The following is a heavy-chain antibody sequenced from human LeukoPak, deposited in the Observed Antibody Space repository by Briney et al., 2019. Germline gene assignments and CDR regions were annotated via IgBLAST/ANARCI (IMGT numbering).Heavy chain of an antibody. J-gene: IGHJ5*02. CDR1: RFTFPNYA. D-gene: IGHD2-15*01. CDR2: ISGYGAST. Sequence: QPGGSLRLSCAASRFTFPNYAMSWVRQAPGKGLQWVSYISGYGASTFYADSVKGRFTISRDNARNSLYLQMNTLRAEDTAVYSCARGADGVSSNSRGWFDPWGQGTLVTVSS. CDR3: ARGADGVSSNSRGWFDP. V-gene: IGHV3-23*01.